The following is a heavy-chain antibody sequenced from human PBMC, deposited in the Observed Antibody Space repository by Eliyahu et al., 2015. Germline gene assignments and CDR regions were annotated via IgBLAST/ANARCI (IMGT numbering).Heavy chain of an antibody. CDR1: GFSLHTMXQA. CDR3: AHLDTGIPEY. J-gene: IGHJ4*02. CDR2: IYWDDDK. V-gene: IGHV2-5*02. Sequence: QITLKESGPTLVKPTQTLTLTCTFSGFSLHTMXQAVGWIRQPPGKALEWLALIYWDDDKRYSPSLESRLTVTKDTSQNQVILTMTDMELVDTGTYYCAHLDTGIPEYWGQGTRVTVSS. D-gene: IGHD3/OR15-3a*01.